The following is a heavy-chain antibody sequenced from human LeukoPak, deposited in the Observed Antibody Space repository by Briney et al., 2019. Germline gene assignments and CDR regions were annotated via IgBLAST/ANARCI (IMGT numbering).Heavy chain of an antibody. CDR1: GFTFINFG. CDR3: AKSRLSGINDAFDF. D-gene: IGHD3-3*01. Sequence: PGGSLRLSCAASGFTFINFGMTWVRQAPGKGLGWVSAISGSAVITFYADSAKGRFTISRDNSKNTLYLQMNSLRAEDTALYYCAKSRLSGINDAFDFWGQGTMVTVSS. V-gene: IGHV3-23*01. CDR2: ISGSAVIT. J-gene: IGHJ3*01.